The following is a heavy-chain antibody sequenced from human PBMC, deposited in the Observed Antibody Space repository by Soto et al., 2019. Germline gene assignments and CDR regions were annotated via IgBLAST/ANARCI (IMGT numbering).Heavy chain of an antibody. Sequence: PGGSLRLSCAASGFTFSSYAMSWVCQAPGKGLDWVSSTSSNGAATYYGDSVRGRFTFSRDNSKNMLYLQMNSLTAGDTAVYYCATISVASNTEYWGQGTQVTVSS. D-gene: IGHD5-12*01. CDR3: ATISVASNTEY. V-gene: IGHV3-23*01. J-gene: IGHJ4*02. CDR1: GFTFSSYA. CDR2: TSSNGAAT.